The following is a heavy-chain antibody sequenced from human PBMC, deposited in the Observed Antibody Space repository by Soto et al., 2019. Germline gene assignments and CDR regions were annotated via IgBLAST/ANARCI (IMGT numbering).Heavy chain of an antibody. Sequence: QVQLVQSGAEVKKPGASVKVSCKASGYTFTSYGISWVRQAPGQGLEWMGWISAYNGNTNYAQKLQGRVTMTTDTSTSTGYMELRSPSSDETAVYYCARWGGTVTNKPYYYYYCMDVRGQGTTVTVSS. CDR1: GYTFTSYG. V-gene: IGHV1-18*01. CDR3: ARWGGTVTNKPYYYYYCMDV. D-gene: IGHD4-17*01. CDR2: ISAYNGNT. J-gene: IGHJ6*02.